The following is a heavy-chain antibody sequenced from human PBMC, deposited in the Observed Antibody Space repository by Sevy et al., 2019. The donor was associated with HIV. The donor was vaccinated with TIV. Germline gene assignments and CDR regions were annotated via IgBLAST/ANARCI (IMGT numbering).Heavy chain of an antibody. CDR2: ISLGRGLT. Sequence: ASVKVSCKASGYTFINYDMQWVRQAPGQGLEWMDLISLGRGLTTYPQKFQDRVTLTRDTSTNTVYMELSGLTSEDTAVYYCARLRSCGGACYIFDYWGQGALVTVSS. J-gene: IGHJ4*02. CDR1: GYTFINYD. V-gene: IGHV1-46*01. D-gene: IGHD2-21*02. CDR3: ARLRSCGGACYIFDY.